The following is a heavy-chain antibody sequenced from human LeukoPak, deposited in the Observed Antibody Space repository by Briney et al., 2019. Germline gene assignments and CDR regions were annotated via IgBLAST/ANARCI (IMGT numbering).Heavy chain of an antibody. CDR2: IYYSGST. J-gene: IGHJ3*02. D-gene: IGHD1-26*01. Sequence: PSETLSLTCTVSGGSVSSGSYYWSWIRQPPGKGLEWIGYIYYSGSTNYNPSLKSRVTISVDTSKNQFSLKLSSVTAADTAVYYCARTLPNEVGATTRRAFDIWGQGTMVTVSS. CDR3: ARTLPNEVGATTRRAFDI. V-gene: IGHV4-61*01. CDR1: GGSVSSGSYY.